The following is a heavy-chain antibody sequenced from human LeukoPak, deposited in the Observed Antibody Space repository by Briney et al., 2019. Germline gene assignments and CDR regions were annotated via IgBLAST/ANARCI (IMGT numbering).Heavy chain of an antibody. D-gene: IGHD3-10*01. V-gene: IGHV4-34*01. CDR3: ARVGYYYGSGTDY. CDR2: INHSGST. Sequence: SETLFLTCAVYGGSFSGYYWSWIRQPPGKGLEWIGEINHSGSTNYNPPLKSRVTISVDTSKNQFSLKLSSVTAADTAVYYCARVGYYYGSGTDYWGQGTLVTVSS. CDR1: GGSFSGYY. J-gene: IGHJ4*02.